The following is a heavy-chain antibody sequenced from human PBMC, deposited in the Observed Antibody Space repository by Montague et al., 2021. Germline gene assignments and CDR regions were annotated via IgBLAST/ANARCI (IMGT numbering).Heavy chain of an antibody. CDR2: ISASSDNI. Sequence: SLKLSCAVSGLTFDNCAMTWVRQAPGKGLEWVSGISASSDNIYYADSVKGRVTISRDNSKNTLYLQMRDLRAEDTAVYYCARDRRGGTYFDCWGQGTLVTVSS. D-gene: IGHD2-15*01. V-gene: IGHV3-23*01. CDR1: GLTFDNCA. J-gene: IGHJ4*02. CDR3: ARDRRGGTYFDC.